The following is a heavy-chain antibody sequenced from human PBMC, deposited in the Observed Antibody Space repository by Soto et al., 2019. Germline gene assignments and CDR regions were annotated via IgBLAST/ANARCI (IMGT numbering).Heavy chain of an antibody. CDR2: MNPGSGQT. D-gene: IGHD6-13*01. V-gene: IGHV1-8*02. CDR1: RYTFINFD. J-gene: IGHJ5*02. Sequence: QVQLVQSVDEVKEPGASVRVSCEASRYTFINFDISWVRQAAGQGLEWLGWMNPGSGQTGYASKFQGRVAMTRDASTGTSHLELSSLTSDDTAVYYCARMASAGTLNWFDPWGQGTLVTVSS. CDR3: ARMASAGTLNWFDP.